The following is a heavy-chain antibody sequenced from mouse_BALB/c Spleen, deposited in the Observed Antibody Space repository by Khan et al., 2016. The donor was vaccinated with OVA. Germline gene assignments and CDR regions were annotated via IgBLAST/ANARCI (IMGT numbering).Heavy chain of an antibody. D-gene: IGHD2-10*01. V-gene: IGHV9-3-1*01. J-gene: IGHJ4*01. CDR1: GYTFTSYG. CDR2: INTYTGEP. CDR3: ARPPYCSYTLDY. Sequence: QIQLVQSGPELKKPGEPVKISCKASGYTFTSYGMNWVKQSPGKALRWMGWINTYTGEPTYTDDFKGRFAFSLETSASTAYLQINDHKDEDTATYYCARPPYCSYTLDYWGQGTSVTVSS.